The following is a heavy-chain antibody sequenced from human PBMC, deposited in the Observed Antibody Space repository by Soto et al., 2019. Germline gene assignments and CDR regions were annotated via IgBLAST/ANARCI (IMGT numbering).Heavy chain of an antibody. V-gene: IGHV4-39*07. Sequence: SETLSLTCTVSGGSFSSSSYYWGWIRQPPGKGLEWIGSIYYSGSTYYNPSLKSRVTISVDTSKNQFSLKLTSVTAADTAVYYCARSVFPWGQGTLVTVS. CDR3: ARSVFP. CDR2: IYYSGST. CDR1: GGSFSSSSYY. J-gene: IGHJ5*02.